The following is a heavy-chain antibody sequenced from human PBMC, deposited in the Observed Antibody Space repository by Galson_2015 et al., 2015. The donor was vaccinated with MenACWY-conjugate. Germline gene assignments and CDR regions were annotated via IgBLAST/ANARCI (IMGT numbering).Heavy chain of an antibody. CDR2: INQDGSET. CDR3: ARAPRLWWQSTGDAFEH. D-gene: IGHD2-21*01. Sequence: SLRLSCAASGFPLKNYWMTWVRQAPGKGLEWVANINQDGSETYYVDSVKGRLTISRDNAKNSLFLQMNSLRAEDTAVYYCARAPRLWWQSTGDAFEHWGQGSLVIVTS. CDR1: GFPLKNYW. J-gene: IGHJ4*02. V-gene: IGHV3-7*03.